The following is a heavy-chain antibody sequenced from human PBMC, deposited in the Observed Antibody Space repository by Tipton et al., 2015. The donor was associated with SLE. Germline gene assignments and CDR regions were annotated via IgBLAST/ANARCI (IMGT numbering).Heavy chain of an antibody. CDR3: ARSVGDSYGYFYFDN. J-gene: IGHJ4*02. V-gene: IGHV4-61*08. Sequence: TLSLTCTVSGGSISSGDYYWSWIRQPPGKGLEWIGYIYYSGSTNYNPSLKSRVTISVDTSKNQFSLKLSSVTAADTAVYYCARSVGDSYGYFYFDNWGQGTLVTVSS. CDR1: GGSISSGDYY. CDR2: IYYSGST. D-gene: IGHD5-18*01.